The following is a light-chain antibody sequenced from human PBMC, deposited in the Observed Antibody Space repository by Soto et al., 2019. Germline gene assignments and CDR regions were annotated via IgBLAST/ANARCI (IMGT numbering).Light chain of an antibody. CDR2: GAS. V-gene: IGKV3-20*01. CDR3: QQYGSSSLT. Sequence: DIVLTQSPAPLSLSPGERATLSCRSNQVVSTAFLAWYQQKPGQAPRLLIYGASNRATGIPERFRGRGSGTDCTLTISGLEPEDVAVYFCQQYGSSSLTFGQGTRLEIK. CDR1: QVVSTAF. J-gene: IGKJ5*01.